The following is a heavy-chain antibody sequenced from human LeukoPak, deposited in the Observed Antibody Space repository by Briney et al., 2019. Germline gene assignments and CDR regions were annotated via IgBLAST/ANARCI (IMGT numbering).Heavy chain of an antibody. CDR2: IYSGGST. CDR3: ARDRLGQFKGTRYYGMDV. CDR1: GFTVSSNY. V-gene: IGHV3-66*01. Sequence: TGGSLRLSCAASGFTVSSNYMSWVRQAPGKGLEWVSVIYSGGSTYYADSVKGRFTISRDNSKNTLYLQTNSLRAEDTAVYYCARDRLGQFKGTRYYGMDVWGQGTTVTVSS. J-gene: IGHJ6*02. D-gene: IGHD1-1*01.